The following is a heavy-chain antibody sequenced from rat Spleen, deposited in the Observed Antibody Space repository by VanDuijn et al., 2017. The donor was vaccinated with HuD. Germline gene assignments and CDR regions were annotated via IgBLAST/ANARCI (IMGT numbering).Heavy chain of an antibody. V-gene: IGHV5-29*01. CDR3: ARGGWLLSGFAY. CDR2: ISYDGSST. J-gene: IGHJ3*01. CDR1: GFTFSNYG. D-gene: IGHD1-12*03. Sequence: EVQLVESGGGLVQPGRSLKLSCAASGFTFSNYGMAWVRQAPTKGLEWVATISYDGSSTYYRDSVKGRFTISRDNAKSTLYLQMDSLRSEDTATYYCARGGWLLSGFAYWGQGTLVTVSS.